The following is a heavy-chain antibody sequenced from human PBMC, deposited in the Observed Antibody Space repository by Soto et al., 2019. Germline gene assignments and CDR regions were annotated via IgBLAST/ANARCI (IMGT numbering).Heavy chain of an antibody. CDR2: IKSKTDGGTT. V-gene: IGHV3-15*01. D-gene: IGHD3-3*01. CDR3: TTTAGGYDFWSGYYIHDY. Sequence: LRLSFAASGFTFSNAWMSWVRQAPGKGLEWVGRIKSKTDGGTTDYAAPVKGRFTISRDDSKNTLYLQMNSLKTEDTAVYYCTTTAGGYDFWSGYYIHDYWGQGTLVTVSS. J-gene: IGHJ4*02. CDR1: GFTFSNAW.